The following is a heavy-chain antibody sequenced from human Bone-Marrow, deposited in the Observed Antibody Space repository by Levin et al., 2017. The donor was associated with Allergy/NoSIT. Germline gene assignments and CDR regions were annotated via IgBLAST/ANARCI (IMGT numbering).Heavy chain of an antibody. CDR3: TRSPLDIVATIVDF. CDR1: GASINSNNYY. V-gene: IGHV4-39*01. CDR2: IYYTGST. J-gene: IGHJ4*02. Sequence: GSLRLSCSASGASINSNNYYWGWIRQPPGKGLEWIGHIYYTGSTEYIPSLRSRVTISIDTSKNQFSLKLRSVTAADTAVYYCTRSPLDIVATIVDFWGQGILVTVSS. D-gene: IGHD5-12*01.